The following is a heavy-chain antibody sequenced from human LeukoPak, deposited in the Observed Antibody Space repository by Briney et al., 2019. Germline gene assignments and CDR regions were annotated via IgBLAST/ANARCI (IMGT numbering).Heavy chain of an antibody. J-gene: IGHJ6*04. CDR1: GFTFSSYA. D-gene: IGHD6-13*01. V-gene: IGHV3-64*01. CDR3: GRVRISAARGYMDV. Sequence: GGSLRLSCAGSGFTFSSYAIDWVRQAPGKGLEYVSTISSKGYNIFYANSVKGRFTISRDNSKNTVYLQMGSLRAEDMAVYYCGRVRISAARGYMDVWGKGTTVTVSS. CDR2: ISSKGYNI.